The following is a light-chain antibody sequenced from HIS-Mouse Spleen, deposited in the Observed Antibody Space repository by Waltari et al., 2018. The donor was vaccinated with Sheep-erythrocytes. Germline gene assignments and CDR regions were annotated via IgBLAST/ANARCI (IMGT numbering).Light chain of an antibody. CDR3: SSYTSSSTWV. CDR2: EVS. J-gene: IGLJ3*02. V-gene: IGLV2-14*01. CDR1: SSYVGGYNY. Sequence: QSALTQPASVSGSPGQSITISCTGTSSYVGGYNYVSWYQQHPGKAPKLMIYEVSNRPSGVSTRFSGSKSGNTASLTISGLQAEDEADYYCSSYTSSSTWVFGGGTKLTVL.